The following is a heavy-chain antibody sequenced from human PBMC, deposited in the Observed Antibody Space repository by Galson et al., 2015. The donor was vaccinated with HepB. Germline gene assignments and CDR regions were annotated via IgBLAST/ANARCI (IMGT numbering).Heavy chain of an antibody. CDR2: FDPEDGET. V-gene: IGHV1-24*01. D-gene: IGHD5-24*01. J-gene: IGHJ3*02. CDR3: ATDLSGRRDGYNYFTDAFDI. CDR1: GYTLTKLS. Sequence: SVKVSCKVSGYTLTKLSMHWVRQAPGKGLEWMGGFDPEDGETIYAQKFQGRVTMTEDTSTDTAYMELSSLRSEDTAVYYCATDLSGRRDGYNYFTDAFDIWGQGTMVTVSS.